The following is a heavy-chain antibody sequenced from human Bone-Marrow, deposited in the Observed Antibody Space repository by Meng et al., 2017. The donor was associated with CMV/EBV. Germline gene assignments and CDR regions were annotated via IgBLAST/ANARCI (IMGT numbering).Heavy chain of an antibody. CDR1: GYSISSGYY. Sequence: GSLRLSCTVSGYSISSGYYWGWIRQPPGKGLEWIGSIYHSGSTYSNPSLKSRVTTSVDTSKNQFSLKLSSVTAADTAVYYCARESNAWGWFDPWGQGTLVTVSS. V-gene: IGHV4-38-2*02. CDR2: IYHSGST. CDR3: ARESNAWGWFDP. J-gene: IGHJ5*02. D-gene: IGHD3-16*01.